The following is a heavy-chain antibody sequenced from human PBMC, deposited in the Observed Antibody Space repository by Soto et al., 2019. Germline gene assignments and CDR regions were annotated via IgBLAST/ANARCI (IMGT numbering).Heavy chain of an antibody. J-gene: IGHJ6*02. Sequence: PGGSLRLSCAASGFTFSSYSMNWVRQAPGKGLEWVSYISSSSSTIYYADSVKGRFTISRDNAKNSLYLQMNSLRDEDTAVYYCARDSPSGYYDFWSGQPYGMDVWGQGTTVTVSS. CDR1: GFTFSSYS. D-gene: IGHD3-3*01. CDR3: ARDSPSGYYDFWSGQPYGMDV. CDR2: ISSSSSTI. V-gene: IGHV3-48*02.